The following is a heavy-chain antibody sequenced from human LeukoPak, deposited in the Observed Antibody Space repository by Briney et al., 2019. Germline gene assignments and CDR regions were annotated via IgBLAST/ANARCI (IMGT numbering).Heavy chain of an antibody. CDR3: ARGNYYDSSGYYSPFDY. V-gene: IGHV4-39*01. CDR1: GGSISSSSYY. CDR2: IYYSGST. J-gene: IGHJ4*02. D-gene: IGHD3-22*01. Sequence: SETLSLTCTVSGGSISSSSYYWGWIRQPPGKGLEWIGSIYYSGSTYYNPSLKSRVTISVDTSKNQFPLKLSSVTAADTAVYYCARGNYYDSSGYYSPFDYWGQGTLVTVSS.